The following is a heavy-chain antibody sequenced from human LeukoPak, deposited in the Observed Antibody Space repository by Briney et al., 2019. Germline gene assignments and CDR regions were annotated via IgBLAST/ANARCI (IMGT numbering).Heavy chain of an antibody. Sequence: SQTLSLTCAVSGGSISSGGYSWSWIRQPPGKGLEWIGYIYYSGSTYYNPSLKSRVTISVDTSKNQFSLKLSSVTAADTAVYYCARGTYYRPFDYWGQGTLVTVSS. V-gene: IGHV4-30-4*07. CDR2: IYYSGST. CDR1: GGSISSGGYS. D-gene: IGHD3-10*01. J-gene: IGHJ4*02. CDR3: ARGTYYRPFDY.